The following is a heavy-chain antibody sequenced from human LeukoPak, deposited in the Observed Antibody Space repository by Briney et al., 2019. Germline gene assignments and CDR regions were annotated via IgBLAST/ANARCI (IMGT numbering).Heavy chain of an antibody. Sequence: PSETLSLTCTVSGGSISSYYWSWIRQPAGKGLEWIGRIYTSGSTNYNPSLKSRVTMPVDTSKNQFSLKLSSVTAADTAVYYCARGVVAATKHNWFDPWGQGTLVTVSS. CDR2: IYTSGST. V-gene: IGHV4-4*07. CDR1: GGSISSYY. J-gene: IGHJ5*02. D-gene: IGHD2-15*01. CDR3: ARGVVAATKHNWFDP.